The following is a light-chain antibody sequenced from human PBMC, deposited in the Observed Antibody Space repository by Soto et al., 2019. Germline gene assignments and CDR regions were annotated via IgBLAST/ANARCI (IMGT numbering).Light chain of an antibody. V-gene: IGLV3-21*04. CDR3: QVWDSSSDHVV. CDR1: NTGSKS. J-gene: IGLJ2*01. Sequence: SYELTQPPSVSVAPGKTARITCGGNNTGSKSVHWYQQKPGQAPVLVIYYDSDRPSGIPERFSGSNSGNTATLTISRVEAGDEADYYCQVWDSSSDHVVFGGGTKLTV. CDR2: YDS.